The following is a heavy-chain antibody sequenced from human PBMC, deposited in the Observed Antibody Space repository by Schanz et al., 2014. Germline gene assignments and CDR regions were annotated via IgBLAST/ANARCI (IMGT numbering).Heavy chain of an antibody. CDR2: IKHDGSVK. Sequence: EVQLVESGGGLVKPGGSLRLSCGVSGFTASSHSMNWVRQAPGKGPEWVANIKHDGSVKDDVDSVEGRFTISRDNAKRSLFLQMNSLRVEDTAVYYCARPALWFGDNCFDPWGQGTLVTVSS. D-gene: IGHD3-10*01. V-gene: IGHV3-7*04. CDR3: ARPALWFGDNCFDP. CDR1: GFTASSHS. J-gene: IGHJ5*02.